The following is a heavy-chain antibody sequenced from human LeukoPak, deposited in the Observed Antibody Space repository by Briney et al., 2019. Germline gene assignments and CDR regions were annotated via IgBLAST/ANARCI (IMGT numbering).Heavy chain of an antibody. CDR3: ARGAPGGNDYGDY. CDR1: GASISSYY. J-gene: IGHJ4*02. Sequence: SETLSLTCTVSGASISSYYWSWIRQPPGKGLEWIGYIFHSGSTNYNPSLKSRVTISVDTSKNQLSLKLSSVTAADTAVYYCARGAPGGNDYGDYWGQGTLVTVSS. CDR2: IFHSGST. V-gene: IGHV4-59*01.